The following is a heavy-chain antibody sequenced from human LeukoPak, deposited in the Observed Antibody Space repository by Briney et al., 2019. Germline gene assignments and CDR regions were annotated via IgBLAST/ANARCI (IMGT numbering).Heavy chain of an antibody. D-gene: IGHD2-15*01. CDR3: ARVFCSGGSCYRGIKNAFDI. Sequence: PGGSLRLSXAASGFTFSSYWMSWVRQAPGKGLEWVANIKQDGSEKYYVDSVKGRFAISRDNAKNSLYLQMNSLRAEDTAVYYCARVFCSGGSCYRGIKNAFDIWGQGTMVTVSS. J-gene: IGHJ3*02. V-gene: IGHV3-7*01. CDR2: IKQDGSEK. CDR1: GFTFSSYW.